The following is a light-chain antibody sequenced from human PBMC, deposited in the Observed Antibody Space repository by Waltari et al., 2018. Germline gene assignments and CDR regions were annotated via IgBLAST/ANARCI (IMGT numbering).Light chain of an antibody. CDR3: CSYAGSYTFGGV. Sequence: QSALTQPRSVSGSPGQSVTFSCTGTSSDVGGYNFVSWYQQHPGKAPKLMIYDVSKRPSGVPDRFSGSKSGNTASLTISGLQAEDEADYYCCSYAGSYTFGGVFGGGTKLTVL. V-gene: IGLV2-11*01. CDR1: SSDVGGYNF. CDR2: DVS. J-gene: IGLJ2*01.